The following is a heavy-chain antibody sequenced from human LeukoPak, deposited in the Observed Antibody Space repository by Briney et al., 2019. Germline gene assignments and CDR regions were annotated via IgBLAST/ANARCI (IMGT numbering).Heavy chain of an antibody. V-gene: IGHV3-64D*06. J-gene: IGHJ4*02. D-gene: IGHD6-13*01. CDR2: ISGNGDST. Sequence: GGSRRLSGSAFGFTFRSYAMHWVRQAPGKGLEYVSAISGNGDSTYYADSVKGTFTISRDNSKNTLYLQMSSLRAEDAGVYYCVKGGIGAADNYLDYWGQGTLVTVSS. CDR3: VKGGIGAADNYLDY. CDR1: GFTFRSYA.